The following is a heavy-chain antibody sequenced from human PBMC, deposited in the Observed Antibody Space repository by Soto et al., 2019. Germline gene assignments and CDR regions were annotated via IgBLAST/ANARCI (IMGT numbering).Heavy chain of an antibody. Sequence: EVQLLESGGGLVQPGGSLRLSCAASGFTFSHYAMIWVRQAPGKGLEWVSFIGGGAIITYYADSVRGRFSVSRDNSKNTMYLQMSNLRVRDTAVELWAQQCQDRSTGAWLGSWGPGTLVTVSS. CDR2: IGGGAIIT. J-gene: IGHJ5*02. V-gene: IGHV3-23*01. D-gene: IGHD2-2*01. CDR1: GFTFSHYA. CDR3: AQQCQDRSTGAWLGS.